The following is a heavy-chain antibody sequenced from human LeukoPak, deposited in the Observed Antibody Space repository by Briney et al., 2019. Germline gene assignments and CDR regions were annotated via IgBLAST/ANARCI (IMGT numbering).Heavy chain of an antibody. J-gene: IGHJ4*02. V-gene: IGHV1-18*01. Sequence: GASVKVSCKASGYTFSSYGISWVRQAPEQGLEWMGWISPYNGDTKYAQNLQGRVTMTTDTSTSTAYMELRSLRSDDTAFYYCTRDPSRDVLTSSDYWGQGTLVTVSS. D-gene: IGHD3-9*01. CDR3: TRDPSRDVLTSSDY. CDR1: GYTFSSYG. CDR2: ISPYNGDT.